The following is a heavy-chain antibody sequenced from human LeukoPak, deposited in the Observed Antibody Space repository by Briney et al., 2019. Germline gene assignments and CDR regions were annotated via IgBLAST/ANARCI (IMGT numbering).Heavy chain of an antibody. D-gene: IGHD5-18*01. V-gene: IGHV1-69*13. CDR3: ARGGAGVQLWPEYYYYGMDV. J-gene: IGHJ6*02. CDR2: IIPIFGTA. CDR1: GGTFSSYA. Sequence: SVKVSCKASGGTFSSYAISWVRQAPGQGLEWMGGIIPIFGTANYAQKFQGRVTITADESTSTAYMELSSLRSEDTAVYYCARGGAGVQLWPEYYYYGMDVWGQGTTVTVSS.